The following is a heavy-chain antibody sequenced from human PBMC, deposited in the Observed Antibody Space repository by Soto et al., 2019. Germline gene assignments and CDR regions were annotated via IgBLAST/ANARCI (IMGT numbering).Heavy chain of an antibody. CDR1: GFTFSSYA. J-gene: IGHJ4*02. D-gene: IGHD2-2*01. Sequence: GGSLRLSCAASGFTFSSYAMHWVRQAPGKGLEWVAVISYDGSNKYYADYVKGRFTISRDNSKNTLYLQMNSLRVEDTAVYYCARVGNDIVVVPAAYYFDYWGQGTLVTVSS. CDR2: ISYDGSNK. V-gene: IGHV3-30-3*01. CDR3: ARVGNDIVVVPAAYYFDY.